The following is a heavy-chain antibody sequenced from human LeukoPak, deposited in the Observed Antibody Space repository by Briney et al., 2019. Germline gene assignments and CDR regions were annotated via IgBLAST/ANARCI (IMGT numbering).Heavy chain of an antibody. CDR2: IIPIFGTA. D-gene: IGHD2-2*02. CDR3: ARSDIVVVPAAIPRYNWFGP. CDR1: GGTFSSYA. V-gene: IGHV1-69*13. J-gene: IGHJ5*02. Sequence: SVKVSCKASGGTFSSYAISWVRQAPGQGLEWMGGIIPIFGTANYAQKFQGRVTITADESTSTAYMELSSLRSEDTAVYYCARSDIVVVPAAIPRYNWFGPWGQGTLVTVSS.